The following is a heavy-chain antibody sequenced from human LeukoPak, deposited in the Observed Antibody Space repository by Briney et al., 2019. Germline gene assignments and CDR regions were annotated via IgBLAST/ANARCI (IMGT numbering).Heavy chain of an antibody. Sequence: SETLSLTCTVSGGSIRNYYWSWIRQPPGKGLEWIGYIYYSGSTNYNLSLKSRVTILVDTSKNQFSLKLSSVTAADTAVYYCAKTVFLAGWHFDQWGQGTLVTVSS. CDR3: AKTVFLAGWHFDQ. CDR1: GGSIRNYY. CDR2: IYYSGST. D-gene: IGHD3-9*01. J-gene: IGHJ4*02. V-gene: IGHV4-59*08.